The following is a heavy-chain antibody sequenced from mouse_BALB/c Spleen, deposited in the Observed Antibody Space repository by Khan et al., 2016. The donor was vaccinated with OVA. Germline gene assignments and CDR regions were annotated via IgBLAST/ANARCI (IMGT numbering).Heavy chain of an antibody. Sequence: QVQLQQSGAELARPGASVKLSCKASGYTFTDYYINWVKQRTGQGLEWIGEISPGGGDTYYTEKFKGKATLTAEKSSTTAYMQLSSLTAEASAVYFCARSNYFGYTFAYWGQGTLVTVSA. CDR3: ARSNYFGYTFAY. D-gene: IGHD1-2*01. CDR2: ISPGGGDT. J-gene: IGHJ3*01. CDR1: GYTFTDYY. V-gene: IGHV1-77*01.